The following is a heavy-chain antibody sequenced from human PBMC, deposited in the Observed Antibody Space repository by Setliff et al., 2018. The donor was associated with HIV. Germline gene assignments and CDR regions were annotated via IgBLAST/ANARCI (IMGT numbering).Heavy chain of an antibody. CDR2: ISSSGSTI. CDR3: ARVFLEWLLYRPDYVMDV. Sequence: GSLRLSCGASGFTFDDYTMHWVRQVPGKGLEWLSLISSSGSTIYYADSVKGRFTISRDNAKNSLYLQMNSLRAEDTAVYYCARVFLEWLLYRPDYVMDVWGQGTTVTVSS. J-gene: IGHJ6*02. D-gene: IGHD3-3*01. CDR1: GFTFDDYT. V-gene: IGHV3-48*04.